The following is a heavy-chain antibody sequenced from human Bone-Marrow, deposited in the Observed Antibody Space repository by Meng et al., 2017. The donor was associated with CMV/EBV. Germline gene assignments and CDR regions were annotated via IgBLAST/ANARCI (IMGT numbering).Heavy chain of an antibody. CDR3: ARGPVLDIVVVPAAIDYYGMDV. CDR2: ISAYNGNT. CDR1: GYTFTSYG. D-gene: IGHD2-2*02. Sequence: ASVKVSCKASGYTFTSYGISWVRQAPGQGLEWMGWISAYNGNTNYAQKLQGGVTMTTDTSTSTAYMELRSLRSDDTAVYYCARGPVLDIVVVPAAIDYYGMDVWGQGTTVTVSS. V-gene: IGHV1-18*01. J-gene: IGHJ6*02.